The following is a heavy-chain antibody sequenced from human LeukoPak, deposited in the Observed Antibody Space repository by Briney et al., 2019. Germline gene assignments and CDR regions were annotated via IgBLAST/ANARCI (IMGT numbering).Heavy chain of an antibody. V-gene: IGHV3-33*01. CDR2: IRYDGSKK. CDR1: GFTFSNHG. D-gene: IGHD6-13*01. CDR3: ARDVSYNSLDY. J-gene: IGHJ4*02. Sequence: GLSLRLSCATSGFTFSNHGFYWVRQAAGKGLEWVAVIRYDGSKKYYADSVKGRSTISRDNSKNTLYLEMNSLRAEDTAVYYCARDVSYNSLDYWGQGTLVTVSS.